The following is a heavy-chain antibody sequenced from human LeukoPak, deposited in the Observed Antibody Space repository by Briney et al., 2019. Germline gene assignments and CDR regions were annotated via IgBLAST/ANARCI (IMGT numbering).Heavy chain of an antibody. V-gene: IGHV4-59*08. J-gene: IGHJ5*02. CDR2: IYYSGST. CDR1: GGSISSYY. CDR3: ARSLYYYDSSGYLGWFDP. Sequence: SETLSLTCTVSGGSISSYYWSWIRQPPGKGLEWIGYIYYSGSTNYNPSLKSRVTISVDTSKNQFSLKLSSVTAADTAVYYCARSLYYYDSSGYLGWFDPWGQGTLVTVSS. D-gene: IGHD3-22*01.